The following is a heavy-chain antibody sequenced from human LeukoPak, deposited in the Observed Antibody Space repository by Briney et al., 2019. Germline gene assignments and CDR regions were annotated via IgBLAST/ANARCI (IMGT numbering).Heavy chain of an antibody. Sequence: SEILSLTCAVYGGSFSGYYWSWIRQPPGKGLEWIGEINHSGSTNYNPSLKSRVTISVDTSKNQFSLELSSVTAADTAVYYCARSLLWFGSHFDYWGQGTLVTVSS. V-gene: IGHV4-34*01. J-gene: IGHJ4*02. CDR2: INHSGST. CDR1: GGSFSGYY. D-gene: IGHD3-10*01. CDR3: ARSLLWFGSHFDY.